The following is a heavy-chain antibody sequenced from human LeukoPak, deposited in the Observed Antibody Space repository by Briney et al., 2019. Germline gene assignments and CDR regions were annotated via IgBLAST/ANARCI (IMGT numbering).Heavy chain of an antibody. CDR3: ARSPVVTKLDAFDI. J-gene: IGHJ3*02. CDR1: GFTFSSYA. Sequence: GRSLRLSCAASGFTFSSYAMHWVRQAPGKGLEWVAVISYDGSNKYYADSVKGRFTISRDNSKNTLYLQMNSLRAEDTAVYYCARSPVVTKLDAFDIWGQGTMVTVSS. V-gene: IGHV3-30*04. CDR2: ISYDGSNK. D-gene: IGHD3-22*01.